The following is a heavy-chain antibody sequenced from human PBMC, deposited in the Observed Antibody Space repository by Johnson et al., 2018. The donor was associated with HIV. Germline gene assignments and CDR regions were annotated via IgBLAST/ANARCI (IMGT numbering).Heavy chain of an antibody. D-gene: IGHD5-24*01. CDR2: ISYDGSNK. J-gene: IGHJ3*02. Sequence: QVQLVESGGGVVQPGRSLRLSCAASGFTFSSYAMHWVRQAPVKGLEWVAVISYDGSNKYYADSVKGRFTISRDNSKNTLYLQMNSLRAEDTAVYYCARDEPYNLNAFDIWGQGTMVTVSA. CDR1: GFTFSSYA. V-gene: IGHV3-30-3*01. CDR3: ARDEPYNLNAFDI.